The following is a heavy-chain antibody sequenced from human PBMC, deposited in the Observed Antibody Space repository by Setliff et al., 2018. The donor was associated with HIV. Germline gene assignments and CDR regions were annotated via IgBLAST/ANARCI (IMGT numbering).Heavy chain of an antibody. J-gene: IGHJ4*02. CDR3: ARSSRVNCGGDCYLFDY. CDR2: IYTSGST. V-gene: IGHV4-4*09. CDR1: GDSISTYC. D-gene: IGHD2-21*02. Sequence: SETLSLTCTVSGDSISTYCWIWIRQPPGKGLEWIGNIYTSGSTNYNPSLKSRVTMSVDTSKNQFSLILTSVTAADTAVYYCARSSRVNCGGDCYLFDYWGQGTPVTVSS.